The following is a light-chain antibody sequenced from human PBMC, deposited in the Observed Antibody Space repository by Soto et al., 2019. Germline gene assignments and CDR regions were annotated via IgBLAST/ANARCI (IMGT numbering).Light chain of an antibody. J-gene: IGKJ1*01. Sequence: EIVLTQSPGTLSLSPGERATLSCRASQSVSSSYLAWYQQKPGQAPRLLIYGAFNRATGIPARFSGSGSGTDFTLTISRLEPEDFAVYYCQQYASSPRTFGQGTKVDIK. CDR1: QSVSSSY. CDR2: GAF. CDR3: QQYASSPRT. V-gene: IGKV3-20*01.